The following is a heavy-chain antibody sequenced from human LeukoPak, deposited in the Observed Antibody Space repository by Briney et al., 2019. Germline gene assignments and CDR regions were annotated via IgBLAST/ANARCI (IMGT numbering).Heavy chain of an antibody. Sequence: GSLRLSCAASGFTLSTYAMSWVRQTPGKGLEWVAATSSSDAGTYHADSVRGRFTISRDNSKNTLFLQMNSLRAEDTAVYYCAKAKGLDPYNWFDPWGQGTLVTVSS. CDR3: AKAKGLDPYNWFDP. D-gene: IGHD6-6*01. CDR2: TSSSDAGT. V-gene: IGHV3-23*01. J-gene: IGHJ5*02. CDR1: GFTLSTYA.